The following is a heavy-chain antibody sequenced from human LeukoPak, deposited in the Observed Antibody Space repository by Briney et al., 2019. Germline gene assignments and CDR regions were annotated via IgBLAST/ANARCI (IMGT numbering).Heavy chain of an antibody. D-gene: IGHD3-9*01. J-gene: IGHJ3*02. CDR1: GYTFTSYY. CDR2: INPSGGST. CDR3: ARAIRYFDWLPKPTDAFDI. V-gene: IGHV1-46*03. Sequence: GASVKVSCKASGYTFTSYYMHWVRQAPGQGLEWMGIINPSGGSTSYAQKFQGRVTMTRDTSTSTVYMELSSLRSEDTAVYYCARAIRYFDWLPKPTDAFDIWGQGTMVTVSS.